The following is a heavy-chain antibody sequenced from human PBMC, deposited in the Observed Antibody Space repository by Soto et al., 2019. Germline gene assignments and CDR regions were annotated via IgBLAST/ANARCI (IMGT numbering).Heavy chain of an antibody. CDR1: GFTFSSYW. J-gene: IGHJ6*02. CDR3: ARGRGSGSYAQDV. Sequence: EVQLVESGGGLVQPGGSLRLSCAASGFTFSSYWMHWVRQAPGKGLVWVSRINADGSTTNYADSVKGRFTISRDNAKNTLFLQMNSLRAEDTALYYCARGRGSGSYAQDVRGQGTTVTVSS. V-gene: IGHV3-74*01. D-gene: IGHD3-10*01. CDR2: INADGSTT.